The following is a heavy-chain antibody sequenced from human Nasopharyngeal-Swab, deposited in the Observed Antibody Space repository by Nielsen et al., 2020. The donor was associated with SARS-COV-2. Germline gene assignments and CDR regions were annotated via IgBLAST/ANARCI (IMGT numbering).Heavy chain of an antibody. Sequence: GESLKISCAASGFIFSNYWMTWVRQAPGKGLEWVANIKQDGSEMYYVDSVKGRFTISRDNAKNPLYLQMNSLRVEDTAVYNCAREGRDGFDYWGQGTLATVSS. D-gene: IGHD5-24*01. CDR1: GFIFSNYW. CDR3: AREGRDGFDY. V-gene: IGHV3-7*01. J-gene: IGHJ4*02. CDR2: IKQDGSEM.